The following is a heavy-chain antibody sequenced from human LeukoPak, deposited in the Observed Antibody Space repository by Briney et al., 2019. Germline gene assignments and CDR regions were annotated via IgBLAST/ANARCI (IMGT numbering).Heavy chain of an antibody. V-gene: IGHV4-59*01. D-gene: IGHD3-10*01. CDR1: GGSISSYY. CDR2: IYYSGST. Sequence: SETLSLTCTVSGGSISSYYWSWIRQPPGKGLEWIGYIYYSGSTNYNPSLKSRVTISVDTSKNQFSLKVSSVTAADTAVCYCARVQLWFGELFAFDIWGQGTMVTVSS. CDR3: ARVQLWFGELFAFDI. J-gene: IGHJ3*02.